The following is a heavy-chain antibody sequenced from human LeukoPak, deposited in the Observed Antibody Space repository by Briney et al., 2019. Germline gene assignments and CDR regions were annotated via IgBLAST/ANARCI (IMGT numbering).Heavy chain of an antibody. V-gene: IGHV3-23*01. Sequence: PGGSLRLSCAASGFTLSSNAMNWVRQAPGKGLEWVSGISGSGGSTYYADSVKGRFTISRDKSKNTLYLLMISLRAEDKAVYYCAKMEGQRLYDYCMDVWGRGTTVTVSS. D-gene: IGHD3-3*01. CDR3: AKMEGQRLYDYCMDV. CDR2: ISGSGGST. J-gene: IGHJ6*03. CDR1: GFTLSSNA.